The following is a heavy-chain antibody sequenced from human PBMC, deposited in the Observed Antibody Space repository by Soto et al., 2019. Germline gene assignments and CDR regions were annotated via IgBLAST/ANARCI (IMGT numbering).Heavy chain of an antibody. J-gene: IGHJ6*02. V-gene: IGHV3-30*18. CDR1: GFTFSSYG. CDR3: AKEPIYGSGSYYYYYYGMDV. Sequence: VQLVESGGGLVKPGGSLRLSCAASGFTFSSYGMHWVRQAPGKGLEWVAVISYDGSNKYYADSVKGRFTISRDNSKNTLYLQMNSLRAEDTAVYYCAKEPIYGSGSYYYYYYGMDVWGQGTTVTVSS. CDR2: ISYDGSNK. D-gene: IGHD3-10*01.